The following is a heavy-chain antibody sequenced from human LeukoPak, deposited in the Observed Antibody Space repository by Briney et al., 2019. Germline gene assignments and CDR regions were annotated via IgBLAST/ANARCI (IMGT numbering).Heavy chain of an antibody. V-gene: IGHV1-69*04. CDR2: IIPILGIA. CDR1: GGTFSSYA. D-gene: IGHD3-22*01. CDR3: ARDSKESYDSSGYYPHEFDY. J-gene: IGHJ4*02. Sequence: SVKVSCKASGGTFSSYAISWVRQAPGQGLEWMGRIIPILGIANYAQKFQGRVTITADKSTSTAYMELSSLRSEDTAVYYCARDSKESYDSSGYYPHEFDYWGQGTLVTVSS.